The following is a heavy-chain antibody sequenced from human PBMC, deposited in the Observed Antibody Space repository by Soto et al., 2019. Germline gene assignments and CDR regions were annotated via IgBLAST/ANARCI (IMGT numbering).Heavy chain of an antibody. Sequence: QVQLVQSGAEVKKPGSSVKVSCKASGGTFSTNAIAWVRQAPGQGLEWMGGIIPIFGTANYAQKFQGRVTITADESTSTAYMEMSSLRSEDTAVYCCARHADAGSFHNWFDPWGQGTLVTVSS. CDR3: ARHADAGSFHNWFDP. V-gene: IGHV1-69*01. J-gene: IGHJ5*02. D-gene: IGHD2-15*01. CDR2: IIPIFGTA. CDR1: GGTFSTNA.